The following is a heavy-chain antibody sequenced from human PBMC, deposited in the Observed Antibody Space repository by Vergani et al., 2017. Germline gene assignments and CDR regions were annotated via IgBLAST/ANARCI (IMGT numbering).Heavy chain of an antibody. CDR3: ARDSSDYDSSCGTP. CDR2: ISSNGSTI. CDR1: GFTFSDYY. D-gene: IGHD3-22*01. Sequence: QVQLVESGGGLVKPGGSLRLSCAASGFTFSDYYMSWIRQAPGKGLEWVSYISSNGSTIYYADSVKGRFTISRDNAKNSLYLQMNSLGAEDTAVFYCARDSSDYDSSCGTPWGQGTLVTVSS. V-gene: IGHV3-11*01. J-gene: IGHJ5*02.